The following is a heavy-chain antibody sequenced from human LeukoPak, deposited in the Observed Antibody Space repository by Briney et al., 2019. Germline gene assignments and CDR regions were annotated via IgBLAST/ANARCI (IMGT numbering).Heavy chain of an antibody. Sequence: PGGSLRLSCAASGFTFSSYSMNWVRQAPGKGLEWVSYISSSSSTIYYADSVKGRFTISRDNAKNSLYLQMNSLRAEDTAVYYCARGPRIAVAGNFDYWGQGTLVTVSS. J-gene: IGHJ4*02. CDR3: ARGPRIAVAGNFDY. CDR1: GFTFSSYS. V-gene: IGHV3-48*04. CDR2: ISSSSSTI. D-gene: IGHD6-19*01.